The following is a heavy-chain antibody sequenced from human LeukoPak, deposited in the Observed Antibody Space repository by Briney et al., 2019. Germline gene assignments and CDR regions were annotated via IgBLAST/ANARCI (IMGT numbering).Heavy chain of an antibody. V-gene: IGHV4-59*01. CDR3: AREYYYNSSGYYPPHAFDI. J-gene: IGHJ3*02. Sequence: SETLSLTCTVSGGSISSYYWSWIRQPPGTGLEWIGYIYYSGSTNSNPSLTSRVPISVDTSKKQFSLKLSSVTAADTAVYYCAREYYYNSSGYYPPHAFDIWGQGTMVTVSS. CDR2: IYYSGST. CDR1: GGSISSYY. D-gene: IGHD3-22*01.